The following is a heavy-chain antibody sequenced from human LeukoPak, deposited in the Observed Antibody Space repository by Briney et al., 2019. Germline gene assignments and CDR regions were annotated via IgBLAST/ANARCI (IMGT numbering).Heavy chain of an antibody. CDR3: ARDDYDFWSGYYGDAYYFDC. CDR2: INPNSGGT. V-gene: IGHV1-2*02. Sequence: ASVKVSCKASGYTFTGYYMHWVRQAPGQGLEWMGWINPNSGGTNYAQKFQGRVTMTRDTSISTAYMELSRLRSDDTAVYYCARDDYDFWSGYYGDAYYFDCWGQGTLVTVSS. D-gene: IGHD3-3*01. CDR1: GYTFTGYY. J-gene: IGHJ4*02.